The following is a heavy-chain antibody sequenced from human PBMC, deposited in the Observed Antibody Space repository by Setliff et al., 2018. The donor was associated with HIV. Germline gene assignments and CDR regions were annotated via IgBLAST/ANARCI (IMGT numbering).Heavy chain of an antibody. CDR3: ARGRFHRLHRPYSGSGSLGIQYFDY. CDR1: GGSISSSSYY. V-gene: IGHV4-39*07. Sequence: SETLSLTCTVSGGSISSSSYYWGWIRQPPGKGLEWIGSIYYSGSTYYNPSLKSRVTISVDTSKNQFSLRLNSVTATDTALYYCARGRFHRLHRPYSGSGSLGIQYFDYWGQGTQVTVSS. CDR2: IYYSGST. D-gene: IGHD3-10*01. J-gene: IGHJ4*02.